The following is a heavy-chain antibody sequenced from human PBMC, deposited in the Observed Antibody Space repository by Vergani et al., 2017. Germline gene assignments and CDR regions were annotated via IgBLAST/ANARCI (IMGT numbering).Heavy chain of an antibody. CDR1: GGTFSSYA. CDR2: IIPIFGTA. Sequence: QVQLVQSGAEVKKPGSSVKVSCKASGGTFSSYAISWVRQAPGQGLEWMGGIIPIFGTANYAQKFQGRVTITADKSTSTAYMELSSLRSEDTAVYYCAREMYYYDSSGTGDVYXFDYWGQGTLVTVSA. J-gene: IGHJ4*02. D-gene: IGHD3-22*01. V-gene: IGHV1-69*06. CDR3: AREMYYYDSSGTGDVYXFDY.